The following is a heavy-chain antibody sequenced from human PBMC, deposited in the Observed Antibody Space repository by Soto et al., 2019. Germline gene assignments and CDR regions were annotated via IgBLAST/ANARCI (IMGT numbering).Heavy chain of an antibody. CDR2: IDWDDDK. J-gene: IGHJ4*02. Sequence: GSGPTLVNPTQTLTPTCTFSGFSLSTSGMCVSWIRQPPGKALEWLALIDWDDDKYYGTSLKTRLTISKDTSKNQVVLTMTNMETVDKAPYYRASLSRYSGTYYPNFDYWGQGTLVNVS. V-gene: IGHV2-70*01. CDR1: GFSLSTSGMC. CDR3: ASLSRYSGTYYPNFDY. D-gene: IGHD1-26*01.